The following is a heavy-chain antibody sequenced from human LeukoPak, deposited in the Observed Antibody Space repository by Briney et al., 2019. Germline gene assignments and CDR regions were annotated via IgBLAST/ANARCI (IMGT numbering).Heavy chain of an antibody. V-gene: IGHV4-39*07. D-gene: IGHD6-25*01. CDR2: ICNGADI. J-gene: IGHJ4*02. CDR1: GGSISTSNYY. CDR3: AREPRGYEGAQRGRTRFDY. Sequence: KPSETLSLTCSVSGGSISTSNYYWGWIRQPPGKGLEWIGSICNGADIYYIPSLKSRITISADTSKNQFSLKLSSVTAADTAVYYCAREPRGYEGAQRGRTRFDYWGQGTLVTVSS.